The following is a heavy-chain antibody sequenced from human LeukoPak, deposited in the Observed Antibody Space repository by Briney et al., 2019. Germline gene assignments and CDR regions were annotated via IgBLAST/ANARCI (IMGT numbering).Heavy chain of an antibody. CDR1: GYTFTDYY. Sequence: ASVKVSCKASGYTFTDYYIHWVRQAPGQGLEWMGWINPNSGGTNYAQKFQGRVTMTRDTSISTAYMELSRLRSDDTAVYYCARSLMVLTHLWFDYWGQGTLVTVSS. V-gene: IGHV1-2*02. CDR2: INPNSGGT. CDR3: ARSLMVLTHLWFDY. D-gene: IGHD3-22*01. J-gene: IGHJ4*02.